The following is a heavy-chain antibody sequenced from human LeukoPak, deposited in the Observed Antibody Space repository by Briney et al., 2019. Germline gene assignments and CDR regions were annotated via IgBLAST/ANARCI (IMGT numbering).Heavy chain of an antibody. D-gene: IGHD1-14*01. CDR3: VRGNPIDF. V-gene: IGHV3-74*01. Sequence: GGSLRLSCAASGFTFSSYCMHWVRQVPGKGLVWVSRFNADGSSTYYADSVKDRFTISRDNAKNTLFLQMNSLRGEDTAVYYCVRGNPIDFWGQGTLVTVSS. CDR2: FNADGSST. CDR1: GFTFSSYC. J-gene: IGHJ4*02.